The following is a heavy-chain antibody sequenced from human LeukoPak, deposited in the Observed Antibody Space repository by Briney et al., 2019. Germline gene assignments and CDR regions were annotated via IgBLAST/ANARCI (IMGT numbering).Heavy chain of an antibody. CDR1: GFTVSRNY. V-gene: IGHV3-66*01. J-gene: IGHJ4*02. D-gene: IGHD5-24*01. CDR3: ASGMCDGDNKVPPFY. Sequence: GGSLRLSCAASGFTVSRNYMSWVRQAPGKGLEWVSVTYSGGSTYYADSVKGRFTISRDNSKNTLYLQMNSLRAEDTALYYCASGMCDGDNKVPPFYWGRRTLVSVSS. CDR2: TYSGGST.